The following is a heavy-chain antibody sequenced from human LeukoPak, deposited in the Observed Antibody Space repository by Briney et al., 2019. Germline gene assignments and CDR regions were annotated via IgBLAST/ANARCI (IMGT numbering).Heavy chain of an antibody. CDR3: ARATQYQLINWFDP. CDR2: IYYSGST. J-gene: IGHJ5*02. Sequence: PSETLSLTCTVSGGSISSYYWSWIRQPPGKGLEWIGDIYYSGSTNYNPSLKSRVTISVDTSKNQFSLKLSSVTAADTAVYYCARATQYQLINWFDPWGQGTLVTVSS. V-gene: IGHV4-59*01. CDR1: GGSISSYY. D-gene: IGHD2-2*01.